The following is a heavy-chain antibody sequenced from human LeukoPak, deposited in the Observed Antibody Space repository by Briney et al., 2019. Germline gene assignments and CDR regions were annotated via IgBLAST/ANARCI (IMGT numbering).Heavy chain of an antibody. Sequence: TGGSLRLSCAASGFTFSNYGMHWVRQAPGKGLEWVALIWSAGSNKYYADSVKGRFTISRDNSKNKLILQMNSPRAEDTAVYYCAKDSVAAAGRGLDYWGQGTLVTASS. CDR3: AKDSVAAAGRGLDY. CDR2: IWSAGSNK. V-gene: IGHV3-33*06. J-gene: IGHJ4*02. CDR1: GFTFSNYG. D-gene: IGHD6-13*01.